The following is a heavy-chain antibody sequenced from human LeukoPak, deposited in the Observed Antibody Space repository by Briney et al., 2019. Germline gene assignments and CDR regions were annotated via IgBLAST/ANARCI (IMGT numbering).Heavy chain of an antibody. CDR3: ARASFVYDYVWGSYRPSYFDY. Sequence: ASVKVSCKASGYTFKDFSIHWVRQAPGQGLEWMGWINPKSGDTNYAQKFQGWVTITRDSSITTAYMEVGRVTSDYTAVYYCARASFVYDYVWGSYRPSYFDYWGQGTLVTVSS. CDR1: GYTFKDFS. J-gene: IGHJ4*02. D-gene: IGHD3-16*02. V-gene: IGHV1-2*04. CDR2: INPKSGDT.